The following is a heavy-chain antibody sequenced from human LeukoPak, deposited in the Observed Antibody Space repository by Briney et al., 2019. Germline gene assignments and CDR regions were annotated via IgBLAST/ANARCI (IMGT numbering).Heavy chain of an antibody. CDR3: ARRLPSVETFDY. CDR1: GYSFTNYW. CDR2: IYPGDSDT. Sequence: GESLNISCKGPGYSFTNYWIAWVRHMPGKGLEWMGIIYPGDSDTRYNPSFQGQVTISADKSISAAYLQWSNLKASDTAVYYCARRLPSVETFDYWGQGTLVTVSS. D-gene: IGHD5-24*01. V-gene: IGHV5-51*01. J-gene: IGHJ4*02.